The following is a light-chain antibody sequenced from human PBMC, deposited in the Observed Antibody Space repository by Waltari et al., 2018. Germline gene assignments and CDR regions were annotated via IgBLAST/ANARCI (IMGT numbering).Light chain of an antibody. CDR3: MQGTHWPWT. CDR1: QSLLYSDGKTY. V-gene: IGKV2-30*01. J-gene: IGKJ1*01. CDR2: KVS. Sequence: DVVMTQSPLSLPVTLGQAAFISCRSSQSLLYSDGKTYLSWFQQRPGQSPRRLIYKVSARDSGVPDRLGGSGSGTEFALHINRVEAEDVGVYYCMQGTHWPWTFGPGTKVEIK.